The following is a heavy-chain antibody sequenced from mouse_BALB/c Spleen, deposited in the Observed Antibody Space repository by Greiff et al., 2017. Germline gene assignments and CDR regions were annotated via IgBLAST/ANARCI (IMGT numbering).Heavy chain of an antibody. CDR3: ARSGGLRRGDY. Sequence: VQLQQSGAELAKPGASVKMSCKASGYTFTSYWMHWVKQRPGQGLEWIGYINPSTGYTEYNQKFKDKATLTADKSSSTAYMQLSSLTSEDSAVYYCARSGGLRRGDYWGQGTTLTVSS. CDR1: GYTFTSYW. CDR2: INPSTGYT. V-gene: IGHV1-7*01. J-gene: IGHJ2*01. D-gene: IGHD2-4*01.